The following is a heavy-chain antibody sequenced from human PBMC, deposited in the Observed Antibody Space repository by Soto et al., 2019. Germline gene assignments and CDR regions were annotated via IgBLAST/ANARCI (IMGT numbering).Heavy chain of an antibody. D-gene: IGHD6-25*01. CDR2: MNAGNGNT. CDR1: GFTFTNFA. J-gene: IGHJ6*02. V-gene: IGHV1-3*01. CDR3: ARDRSSSDYYYYYGMDV. Sequence: ASVKVSCKASGFTFTNFAIHWVRQAPGQRLEWMGWMNAGNGNTRYSRSFQSRVTITRDTSASTAYMELSSLRSEDTVLYYCARDRSSSDYYYYYGMDVWGQGTPVTVSS.